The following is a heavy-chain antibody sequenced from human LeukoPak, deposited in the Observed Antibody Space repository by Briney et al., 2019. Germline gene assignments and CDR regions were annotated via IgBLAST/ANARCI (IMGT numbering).Heavy chain of an antibody. V-gene: IGHV3-30-3*01. Sequence: PGGSLRLSCAASGFTFSSYAMHWVRQAPGKGLEWVAVLSYDGSNKYYADSVKGRFTISRDNSKNTLYLQMNSLRAEDTAVYYCARDRQWLFTDYWGQGTLVTVSS. J-gene: IGHJ4*02. CDR3: ARDRQWLFTDY. D-gene: IGHD6-19*01. CDR1: GFTFSSYA. CDR2: LSYDGSNK.